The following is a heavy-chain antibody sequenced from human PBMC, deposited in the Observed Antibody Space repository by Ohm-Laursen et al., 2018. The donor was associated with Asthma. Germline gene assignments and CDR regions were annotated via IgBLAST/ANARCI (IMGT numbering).Heavy chain of an antibody. CDR3: AKSKGGDAFDI. J-gene: IGHJ3*02. CDR1: GFTFSSYG. D-gene: IGHD1-26*01. Sequence: SPRLSCAASGFTFSSYGMHWVRQAPGKGLEWVAVISYDGSNKYYADSVKGRFTISRDNAKNSLYLQMNSLRAEDTAVYYCAKSKGGDAFDIWGQGTMVTVSS. CDR2: ISYDGSNK. V-gene: IGHV3-30*18.